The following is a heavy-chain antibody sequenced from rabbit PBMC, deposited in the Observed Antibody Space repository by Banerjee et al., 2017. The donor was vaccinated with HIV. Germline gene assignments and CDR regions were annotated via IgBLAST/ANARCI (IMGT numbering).Heavy chain of an antibody. Sequence: QEQLKETGGGLVQPGGSLTLSCTASGFDFSSHHMSWVRQAPGKGLEWIGCISTADGITYYASWVNGRFTISSNTNQNTVSLQLNSLTAADTATYFCVRDRDPSTNDYRKLDLWGPGTLVTVS. J-gene: IGHJ3*01. D-gene: IGHD1-1*01. CDR3: VRDRDPSTNDYRKLDL. CDR2: ISTADGIT. V-gene: IGHV1S47*01. CDR1: GFDFSSHH.